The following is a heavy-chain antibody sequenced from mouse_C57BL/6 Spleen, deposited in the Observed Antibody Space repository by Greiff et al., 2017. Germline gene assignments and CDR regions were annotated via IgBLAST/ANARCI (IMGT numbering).Heavy chain of an antibody. V-gene: IGHV1-15*01. Sequence: VKLMESGAELVRPGASVTLSCKASGYTFTDYEMHWVKQTPVHGLEWIGAIDPETGGTAYNQKFKGKAILTADKSSSTAYMELRSLTSEDSAVYYCITTVVAGFDYWGQGTTLTVSS. D-gene: IGHD1-1*01. J-gene: IGHJ2*01. CDR1: GYTFTDYE. CDR2: IDPETGGT. CDR3: ITTVVAGFDY.